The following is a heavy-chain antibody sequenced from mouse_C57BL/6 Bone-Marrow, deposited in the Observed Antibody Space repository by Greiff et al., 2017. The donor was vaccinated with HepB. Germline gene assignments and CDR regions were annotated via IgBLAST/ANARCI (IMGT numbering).Heavy chain of an antibody. V-gene: IGHV1-55*01. CDR1: GYTFTSYW. D-gene: IGHD2-3*01. J-gene: IGHJ2*01. CDR3: ARWLLRSDY. Sequence: QVQLKQPGAELVKPGASVKMSCKASGYTFTSYWITWVKQRPGQGLEWIGDIYPGSGSTNYNEKFKSKATLTVDTSSSSAYMQLSSLTSEDSAVYYCARWLLRSDYWGQGTTLTVSS. CDR2: IYPGSGST.